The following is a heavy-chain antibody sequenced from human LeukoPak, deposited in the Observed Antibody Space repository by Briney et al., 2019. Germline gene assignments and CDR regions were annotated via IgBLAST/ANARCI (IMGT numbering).Heavy chain of an antibody. CDR3: ARHYPPGNWLDP. D-gene: IGHD3-10*01. CDR2: IDLSDSYT. J-gene: IGHJ5*02. CDR1: GCSFSSYW. V-gene: IGHV5-10-1*01. Sequence: GESLRISCQGSGCSFSSYWITWVRQMPGKGLEWMGRIDLSDSYTSYSPPFQGHVTISADKSTSTAFLEWSSLRASDTAIYYCARHYPPGNWLDPWGQGTLVTVSS.